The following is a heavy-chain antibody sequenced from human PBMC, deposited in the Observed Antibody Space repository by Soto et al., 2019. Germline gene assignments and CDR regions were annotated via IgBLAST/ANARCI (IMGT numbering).Heavy chain of an antibody. CDR3: ATDRARMVRVVIGIYYYYGMDV. CDR2: FDPEDGET. V-gene: IGHV1-24*01. D-gene: IGHD3-10*01. CDR1: GYTLPELS. Sequence: SVKVSCKVSGYTLPELSMHWVRQAPGKGLEWMGGFDPEDGETIYAQKFQGRVTMTEDTSTDTAYMELSSLRSEDTAVYYCATDRARMVRVVIGIYYYYGMDVWGQGTTVTVS. J-gene: IGHJ6*02.